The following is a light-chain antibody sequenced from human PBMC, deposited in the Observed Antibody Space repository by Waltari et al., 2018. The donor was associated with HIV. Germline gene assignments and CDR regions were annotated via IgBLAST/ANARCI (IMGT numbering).Light chain of an antibody. CDR3: NSRDSSGNLWV. CDR2: GRN. V-gene: IGLV3-19*01. CDR1: SLRNYY. Sequence: SSELTQDPAVSVALGQTIRITCQGDSLRNYYASWYQQKPGQAPLLVLYGRNDRPSGIPDRFSGSKSGNTSSLTSSGVQAEDEADYYCNSRDSSGNLWVFGGGTKLTVL. J-gene: IGLJ3*02.